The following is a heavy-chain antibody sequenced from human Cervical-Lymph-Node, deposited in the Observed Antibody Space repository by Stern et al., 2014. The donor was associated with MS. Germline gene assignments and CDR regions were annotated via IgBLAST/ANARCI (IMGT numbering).Heavy chain of an antibody. CDR3: ARGGFDCGGDCYYVN. CDR1: GGTSSTDA. V-gene: IGHV1-69*09. CDR2: IIPFLGAP. J-gene: IGHJ4*02. Sequence: QVQLGQSGAEVKKPGSSVKVSCKASGGTSSTDAISWVRQAPGQGLEWIGRIIPFLGAPNYAQNFQDRVTITADTSTNTFYMELGSLRSEDTAMYFCARGGFDCGGDCYYVNWGQGTLVTVSS. D-gene: IGHD2-21*02.